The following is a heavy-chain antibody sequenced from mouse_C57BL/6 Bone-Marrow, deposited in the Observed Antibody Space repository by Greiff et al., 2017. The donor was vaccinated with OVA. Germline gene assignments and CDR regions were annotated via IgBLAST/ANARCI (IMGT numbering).Heavy chain of an antibody. D-gene: IGHD1-1*01. CDR3: ARGATVSSLDY. J-gene: IGHJ2*01. CDR1: GFTFSDYG. CDR2: ISSGSGTI. Sequence: EVHLVESGGGLVKPGGSLKLSCAASGFTFSDYGMHWVRQAPEKGLEWVAYISSGSGTIYYADTVKGRFTISRDNAKNTLFLQMTSLRSEDTAMYYCARGATVSSLDYWGQGTTLTVSS. V-gene: IGHV5-17*01.